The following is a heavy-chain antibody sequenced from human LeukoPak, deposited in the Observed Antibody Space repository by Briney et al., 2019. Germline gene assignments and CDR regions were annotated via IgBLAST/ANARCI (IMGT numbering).Heavy chain of an antibody. D-gene: IGHD6-6*01. J-gene: IGHJ3*02. CDR1: GYTFTSYG. Sequence: ASVKVSCKASGYTFTSYGISWVRQAPGQGLEWMGWISAYNGNTNYAQKFQGRVTITTDESTSTAYMELSSLRSEDTAVYYCAKEYSSSSGFNAFDIWGQGTMVTVSS. CDR3: AKEYSSSSGFNAFDI. CDR2: ISAYNGNT. V-gene: IGHV1-18*01.